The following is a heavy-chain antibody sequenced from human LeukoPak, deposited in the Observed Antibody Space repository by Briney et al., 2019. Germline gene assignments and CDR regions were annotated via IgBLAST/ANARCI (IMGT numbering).Heavy chain of an antibody. D-gene: IGHD6-13*01. Sequence: ASVKVSCKASGYTFTSYDINWVRQATGQGLEWMGWMNPNSGNTGYAQKFQGRVTMTRDTSTSTVYMELSSLRSEDTAVYYCARAPIAVDYWGQGTLVTVSS. CDR3: ARAPIAVDY. CDR1: GYTFTSYD. CDR2: MNPNSGNT. V-gene: IGHV1-8*01. J-gene: IGHJ4*02.